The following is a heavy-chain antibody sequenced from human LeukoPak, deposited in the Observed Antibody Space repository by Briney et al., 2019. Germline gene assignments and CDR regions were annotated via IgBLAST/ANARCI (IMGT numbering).Heavy chain of an antibody. CDR1: GFTFNRYG. Sequence: PGGSLRLSCAASGFTFNRYGMHWVRQAPGKGLEWVAVIASDGRDKHYVDSVKGRFTISRENSKNTLYLQMNSLRAEDTAVYYCAKDGQIAAAAYYFDYWGQGTLVTVSS. CDR2: IASDGRDK. CDR3: AKDGQIAAAAYYFDY. D-gene: IGHD6-13*01. V-gene: IGHV3-30*18. J-gene: IGHJ4*02.